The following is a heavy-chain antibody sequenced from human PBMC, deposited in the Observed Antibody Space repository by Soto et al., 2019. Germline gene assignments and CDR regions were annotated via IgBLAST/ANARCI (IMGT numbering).Heavy chain of an antibody. V-gene: IGHV4-31*03. Sequence: SETLSLTCSFSGGSVSSGPYYWSWIRQHPGKGLEWIGYIYYSGTTYYNPSLKSRVTMSVDTSKNHFSLKLSSVTAADTAVYYCARARYCSSITCYAGPWFDPWGQGALVTVSS. D-gene: IGHD2-2*01. J-gene: IGHJ5*02. CDR1: GGSVSSGPYY. CDR3: ARARYCSSITCYAGPWFDP. CDR2: IYYSGTT.